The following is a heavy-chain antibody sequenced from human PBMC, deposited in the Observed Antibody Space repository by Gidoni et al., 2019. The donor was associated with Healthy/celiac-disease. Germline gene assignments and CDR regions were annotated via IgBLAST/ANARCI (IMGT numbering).Heavy chain of an antibody. CDR3: AREIVVVVAATGSWFDP. CDR2: IYYSGST. Sequence: QVQLQESGPGLVKPSQTLSLTCTVSGGSIRSGGYYWSWIRQHPGKGLEWIGYIYYSGSTYYNPSLKSRVTISVDTSKNQFSLKLSSVTAADTAVYYCAREIVVVVAATGSWFDPWGQGTLVTVSS. J-gene: IGHJ5*02. D-gene: IGHD2-15*01. CDR1: GGSIRSGGYY. V-gene: IGHV4-31*03.